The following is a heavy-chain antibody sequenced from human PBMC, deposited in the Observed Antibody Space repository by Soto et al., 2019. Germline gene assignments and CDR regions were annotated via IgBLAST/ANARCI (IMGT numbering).Heavy chain of an antibody. Sequence: GWSLRLSCSASVFTFSDYYMAWIRQAPGKGLEWVSYITGNDNTIYYADSVKGRFTISRDNAKNSLSLQMNSLRAEDTAVYYCARGAYSSGWYWFDPWGQGTLVTVSS. J-gene: IGHJ5*02. CDR3: ARGAYSSGWYWFDP. V-gene: IGHV3-11*01. CDR1: VFTFSDYY. CDR2: ITGNDNTI. D-gene: IGHD6-19*01.